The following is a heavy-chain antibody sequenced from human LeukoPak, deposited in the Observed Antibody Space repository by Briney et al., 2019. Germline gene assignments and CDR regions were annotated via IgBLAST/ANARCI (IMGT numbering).Heavy chain of an antibody. J-gene: IGHJ4*02. CDR2: ISWNSGTI. V-gene: IGHV3-9*01. CDR1: GFNFNDYA. CDR3: AKSCGGDCYGAFDY. Sequence: GRSLRLSCAASGFNFNDYAMHWVRQAPGKGLEWVSGISWNSGTIGYADSVKGRFTISRDNAKKSLYLQMNSLRAEDTALYYCAKSCGGDCYGAFDYWGQGTLVTVSS. D-gene: IGHD2-21*02.